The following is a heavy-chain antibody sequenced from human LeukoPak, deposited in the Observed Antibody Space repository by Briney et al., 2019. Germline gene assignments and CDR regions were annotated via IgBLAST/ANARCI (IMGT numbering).Heavy chain of an antibody. Sequence: AGGSLRLSCAASGFTFSSYAMSWVRQAPGKGLEWVSAISGSGGSTYYADSVKGRFTISRDNSKNTLYLQMNSLRAEDTAVYFCAKGGVVVTSTSFDYWGQGTLVTVSS. J-gene: IGHJ4*02. CDR3: AKGGVVVTSTSFDY. V-gene: IGHV3-23*01. D-gene: IGHD3-22*01. CDR2: ISGSGGST. CDR1: GFTFSSYA.